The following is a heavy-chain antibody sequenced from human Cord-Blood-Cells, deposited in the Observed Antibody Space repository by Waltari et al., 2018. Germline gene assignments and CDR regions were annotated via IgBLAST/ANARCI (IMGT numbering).Heavy chain of an antibody. J-gene: IGHJ4*02. V-gene: IGHV1-69*01. CDR3: ARGLGTYCGGDCYEYYFDY. CDR2: IIPIFCTA. Sequence: QVQLVQSGAEVKKPGSSVKVSCKASGGTFSSYAISWVRQAPGHGLEGMGGIIPIFCTANDAQKFQGRVTITADESTSTADMELSSLRSEDTAVYYCARGLGTYCGGDCYEYYFDYWGQGTLVTVSS. CDR1: GGTFSSYA. D-gene: IGHD2-21*01.